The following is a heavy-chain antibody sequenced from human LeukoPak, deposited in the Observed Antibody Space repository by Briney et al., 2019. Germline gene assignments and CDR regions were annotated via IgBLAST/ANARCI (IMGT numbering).Heavy chain of an antibody. CDR1: GYTFTSYA. D-gene: IGHD3-3*01. J-gene: IGHJ5*02. CDR2: INAGNGNT. CDR3: ARDDQYYDFWSGYRNWFDP. V-gene: IGHV1-3*01. Sequence: ASVTVSCKASGYTFTSYAMHWVRQAPGQRLEWMGWINAGNGNTKYSQKFQGRVTITRDTSASTAYMELSSLRSEGTAVYYCARDDQYYDFWSGYRNWFDPWGQGTLVTVSS.